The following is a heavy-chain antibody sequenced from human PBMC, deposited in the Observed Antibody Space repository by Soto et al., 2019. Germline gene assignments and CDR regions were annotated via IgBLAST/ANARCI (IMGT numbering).Heavy chain of an antibody. CDR3: ARLYCGGDCYSGSPEYYYYYYGMDV. Sequence: PGGSLRLSCAASGFTFSSYSMNWFRQAPGKGLEWVSSISSSSSYIYYADSVKGRFTISRDNAKNSLYLQMNSLRAEDTAVYYCARLYCGGDCYSGSPEYYYYYYGMDVWGQGTTVTVSS. CDR2: ISSSSSYI. D-gene: IGHD2-21*02. J-gene: IGHJ6*02. V-gene: IGHV3-21*01. CDR1: GFTFSSYS.